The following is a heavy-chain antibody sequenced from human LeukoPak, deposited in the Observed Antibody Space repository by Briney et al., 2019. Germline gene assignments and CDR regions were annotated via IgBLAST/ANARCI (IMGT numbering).Heavy chain of an antibody. CDR3: AKNNDFDC. D-gene: IGHD1-1*01. V-gene: IGHV3-23*01. CDR2: ISGSGVST. CDR1: GFTFSIYA. J-gene: IGHJ4*02. Sequence: GGSLRLSCAASGFTFSIYAMSWVRQAPGKGLEWVSYISGSGVSTYYADSVKGRFTISRDNSKNTLYLQMNTLRAEDTALYYCAKNNDFDCWGQGTLVTVSS.